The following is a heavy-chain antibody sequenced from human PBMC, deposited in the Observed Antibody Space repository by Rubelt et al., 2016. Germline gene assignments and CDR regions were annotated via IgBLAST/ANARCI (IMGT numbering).Heavy chain of an antibody. J-gene: IGHJ3*02. Sequence: VQLQQWGAGLLKPSETLSLTCAVYGGSFSGYYWGWIRQPPGKGLEWIGSIYYSGSTYYNPSLKSRVTISVDTSKNQFSLKLSSVTAADTAVYYCARGGPPMQYQLPDQYDAFDIWGQGTMVTVSS. D-gene: IGHD2-2*01. CDR1: GGSFSGYY. CDR3: ARGGPPMQYQLPDQYDAFDI. CDR2: IYYSGST. V-gene: IGHV4-34*01.